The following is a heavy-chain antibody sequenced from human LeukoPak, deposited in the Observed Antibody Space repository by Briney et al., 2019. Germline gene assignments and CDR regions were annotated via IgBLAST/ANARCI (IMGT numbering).Heavy chain of an antibody. CDR3: ARAVVRGPYFYNYYGLDV. Sequence: PGGSPRLSCAASGFTFSNAWMSWVRQAPGKGLEWISHISITSNAIYYADSVKGRFTISRDNAKNLMYLQMNSLRDEDTAVYYCARAVVRGPYFYNYYGLDVWGQGTTVTVSS. J-gene: IGHJ6*02. D-gene: IGHD3-10*01. V-gene: IGHV3-48*02. CDR1: GFTFSNAW. CDR2: ISITSNAI.